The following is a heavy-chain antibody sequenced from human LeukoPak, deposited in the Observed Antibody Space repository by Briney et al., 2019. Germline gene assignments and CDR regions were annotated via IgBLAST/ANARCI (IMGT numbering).Heavy chain of an antibody. D-gene: IGHD3-22*01. CDR2: IYYSGST. CDR1: GGSISSYY. J-gene: IGHJ4*02. V-gene: IGHV4-30-4*01. CDR3: ARAGYYDSSGVDY. Sequence: SETLFLTCTVSGGSISSYYWSWIRQPPGKGLEWIGYIYYSGSTYYNPSLKSRVTISVDTSKNQFSLKLSSVTAADTAVYYCARAGYYDSSGVDYWGQGTLVTVSS.